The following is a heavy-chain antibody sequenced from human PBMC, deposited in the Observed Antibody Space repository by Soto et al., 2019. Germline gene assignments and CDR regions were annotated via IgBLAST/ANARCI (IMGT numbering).Heavy chain of an antibody. D-gene: IGHD6-13*01. J-gene: IGHJ5*02. V-gene: IGHV4-31*03. CDR2: IYYSGST. CDR3: AGVAAAGTGGTWFDP. CDR1: GGSISSGGYY. Sequence: QVQLQESGPGLVKPSQTLSLTCPVSGGSISSGGYYWSWIRQHPGKCLEWLGYIYYSGSTYYNPSLKSRVTISVDTSKNQFSLKLSSVTAADTAVYYCAGVAAAGTGGTWFDPWGQGTLVTVSS.